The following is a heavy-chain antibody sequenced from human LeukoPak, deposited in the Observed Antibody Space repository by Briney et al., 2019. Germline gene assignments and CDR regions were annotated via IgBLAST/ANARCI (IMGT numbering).Heavy chain of an antibody. Sequence: RPSETLSLTCAVSGGPFSGYFWGWIRQSSGKGLEWIGEIHNSGTTNYTPSLNSRVTISEDTSKNQFYLNLSSVTAADTAVYYCARRYYYNLGSFPFDFWGQGTLVTVST. CDR3: ARRYYYNLGSFPFDF. D-gene: IGHD3-10*01. CDR1: GGPFSGYF. V-gene: IGHV4-34*01. J-gene: IGHJ4*02. CDR2: IHNSGTT.